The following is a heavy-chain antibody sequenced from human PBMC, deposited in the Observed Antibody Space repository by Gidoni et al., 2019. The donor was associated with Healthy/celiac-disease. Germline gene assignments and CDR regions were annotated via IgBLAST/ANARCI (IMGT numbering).Heavy chain of an antibody. CDR2: IYYSGST. Sequence: QLQLQESGPGLVKPSATLSLTCTVPGGSISSSSYYWGWIRQPPGKGLEWIGSIYYSGSTYYNPSLKSRVTISVDTSKTQFSLKLSSVTAADTAVYYCARVRTGVASERNWFDPWGQGTLVTVSS. CDR3: ARVRTGVASERNWFDP. D-gene: IGHD1-1*01. V-gene: IGHV4-39*01. CDR1: GGSISSSSYY. J-gene: IGHJ5*02.